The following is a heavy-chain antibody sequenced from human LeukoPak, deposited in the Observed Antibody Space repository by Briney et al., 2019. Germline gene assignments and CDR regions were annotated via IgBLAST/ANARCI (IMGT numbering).Heavy chain of an antibody. D-gene: IGHD3-22*01. CDR3: ARGPLGYYDSSGYSYFQH. CDR2: IIPIFGTA. J-gene: IGHJ1*01. V-gene: IGHV1-69*05. CDR1: GGTFSSYA. Sequence: RASVKLSCKASGGTFSSYAISWVRQAPGQGLEWMGGIIPIFGTANYAQKFQGRVTITTDESTSTAYMELSSLRSEDTAVYYCARGPLGYYDSSGYSYFQHWGQGTLVTVSS.